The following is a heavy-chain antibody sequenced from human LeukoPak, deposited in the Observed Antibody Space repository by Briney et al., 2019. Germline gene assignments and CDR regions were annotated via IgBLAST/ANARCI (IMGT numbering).Heavy chain of an antibody. CDR1: GFTLSRYW. CDR2: IKQEGSEK. J-gene: IGHJ4*02. D-gene: IGHD4-23*01. Sequence: GGSLRLSCAASGFTLSRYWVGWVRQAPGKGVEWVGNIKQEGSEKYYVDSGKGRYTSCRDKAKNHMYVQMNTLRAEDTAVYYCARDITFYRGNLFDSSGPGTLVTVSS. V-gene: IGHV3-7*01. CDR3: ARDITFYRGNLFDS.